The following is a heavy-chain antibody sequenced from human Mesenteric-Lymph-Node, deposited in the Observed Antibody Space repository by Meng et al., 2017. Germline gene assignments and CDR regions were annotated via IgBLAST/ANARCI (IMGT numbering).Heavy chain of an antibody. Sequence: GESLKISCAASGFTFSNFGMHWVRQAPDKGLEWVAVIWYDGNNKYYVDSVKGRFTISRDNSKNTLYLQMNSLRAEDTAVYYCARGAVRKYSSGWYYFDYWGQGTLVTVSS. V-gene: IGHV3-33*01. CDR1: GFTFSNFG. CDR2: IWYDGNNK. CDR3: ARGAVRKYSSGWYYFDY. J-gene: IGHJ4*02. D-gene: IGHD6-19*01.